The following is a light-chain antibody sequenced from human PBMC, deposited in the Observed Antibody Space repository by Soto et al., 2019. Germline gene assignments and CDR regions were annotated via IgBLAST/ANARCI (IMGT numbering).Light chain of an antibody. CDR1: SSVVGGYNY. CDR2: DVS. J-gene: IGLJ2*01. CDR3: SSYTSSSTGV. V-gene: IGLV2-14*01. Sequence: QSVLTQPASVSGSPGQSITISCTGTSSVVGGYNYVSWYQQHPGKAPKLMIYDVSNRPSGVSNRFSGSKSGNTASLTISGLQAEDEADYYCSSYTSSSTGVFGGLPQLTV.